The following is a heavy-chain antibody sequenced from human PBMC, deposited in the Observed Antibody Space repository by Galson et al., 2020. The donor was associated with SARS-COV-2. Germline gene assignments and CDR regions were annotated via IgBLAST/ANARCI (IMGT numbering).Heavy chain of an antibody. CDR2: ISYDGSNK. V-gene: IGHV3-30*01. D-gene: IGHD2-15*01. Sequence: GGSLRLSCAASGFTFSSYAMHWVRQAPGKGLEWVAVISYDGSNKYYADSVKGRFTISRDNSKNTLYLQMNSLRAEDTAVYYCARPMWIVAGAFDICGQGTRGTVSS. CDR1: GFTFSSYA. J-gene: IGHJ3*02. CDR3: ARPMWIVAGAFDI.